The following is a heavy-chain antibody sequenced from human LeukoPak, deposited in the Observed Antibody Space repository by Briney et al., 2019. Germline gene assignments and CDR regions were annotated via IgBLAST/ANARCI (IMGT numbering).Heavy chain of an antibody. D-gene: IGHD3-9*01. Sequence: SETLSLTCTVSGGSISSYYWSWIRQPPGKRLEWIGYTSYSGSTDYNPSLKSRVTMSVDTSKNQFSLKLSSVTAADTAVYYCGRRTYYDTLTCYTYWYFDLWGRGTLVTVSS. CDR1: GGSISSYY. V-gene: IGHV4-59*01. CDR2: TSYSGST. CDR3: GRRTYYDTLTCYTYWYFDL. J-gene: IGHJ2*01.